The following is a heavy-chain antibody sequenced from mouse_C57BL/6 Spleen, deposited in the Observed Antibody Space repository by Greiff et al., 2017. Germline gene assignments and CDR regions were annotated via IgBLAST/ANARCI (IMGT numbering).Heavy chain of an antibody. CDR2: IDPNSGGT. J-gene: IGHJ1*03. CDR3: ASSTTVVASDYWYFDV. CDR1: GYTFTSYW. V-gene: IGHV1-72*01. Sequence: VQLQQPGAELVKPGASVKLSCKASGYTFTSYWMHWVKQRPGRGLEWIGRIDPNSGGTKYNEKFKSKATLTVDKPSSTAYMQLSSLTSEDSAVYYWASSTTVVASDYWYFDVWGTGTTVTVSS. D-gene: IGHD1-1*01.